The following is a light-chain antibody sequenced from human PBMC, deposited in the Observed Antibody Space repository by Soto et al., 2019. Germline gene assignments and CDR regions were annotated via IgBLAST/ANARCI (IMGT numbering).Light chain of an antibody. J-gene: IGKJ2*01. CDR3: QQYNSYSYT. CDR2: KAS. Sequence: DIQMTQSPSTLSASVGDRVTITCRASQSISSWLAWYQQKPGKAPKLLIYKASNLKSGVPSRFSGSGFGTEFTLTISSLQPDDFATYYCQQYNSYSYTFGQGTKLEIK. V-gene: IGKV1-5*03. CDR1: QSISSW.